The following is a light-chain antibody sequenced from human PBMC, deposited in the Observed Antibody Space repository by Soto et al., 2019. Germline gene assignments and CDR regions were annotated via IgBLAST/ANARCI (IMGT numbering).Light chain of an antibody. J-gene: IGKJ1*01. CDR1: QSISDT. CDR3: QQYNNWPWT. CDR2: GAS. Sequence: EIVLTQSPATLSLSPGERAILSCRASQSISDTLAWYQQKPGQAPRLLIHGASTRAPGFPARFSGSGSGTEFTLTISTLQSEDFAVYYCQQYNNWPWTFGQGTKVDIK. V-gene: IGKV3-15*01.